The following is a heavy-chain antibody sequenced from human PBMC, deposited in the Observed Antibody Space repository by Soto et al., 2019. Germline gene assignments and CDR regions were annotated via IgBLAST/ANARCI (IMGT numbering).Heavy chain of an antibody. CDR1: GDSVSINSAA. J-gene: IGHJ4*02. CDR3: ATWRFDY. V-gene: IGHV6-1*01. Sequence: SQTLSLTCAISGDSVSINSAAWNWIRHSPSRVLEWLGRTYYRSKWYNDYAVSMRSRITINPDTTKNQFSLQLNSATPEDTAVYYCATWRFDYWGQGTLVTVSS. CDR2: TYYRSKWYN.